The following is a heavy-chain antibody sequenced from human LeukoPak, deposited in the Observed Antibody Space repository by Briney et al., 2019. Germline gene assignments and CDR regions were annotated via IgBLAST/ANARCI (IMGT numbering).Heavy chain of an antibody. CDR3: ARVVASTSIDS. V-gene: IGHV4-38-2*02. D-gene: IGHD2-15*01. CDR2: IFHSGSV. Sequence: SETLSLTCIVSGYSISSDYFWGLVRQPPGKGLEWIGSIFHSGSVYHNPSLKSRVTISVDPSKNRFSLKLTSVTAADTAVYYCARVVASTSIDSWGQGTLVTVSS. J-gene: IGHJ4*02. CDR1: GYSISSDYF.